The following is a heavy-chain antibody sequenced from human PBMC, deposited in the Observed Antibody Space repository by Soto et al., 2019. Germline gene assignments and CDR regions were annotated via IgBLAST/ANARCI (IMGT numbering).Heavy chain of an antibody. CDR3: ARQKVDASDY. D-gene: IGHD2-15*01. J-gene: IGHJ4*02. Sequence: QVQLVQSGAEVKKPGASVKVSCKASGYTSTSYDINWVRQATGQGIEWMGWMNPNSGNTGYAQKFQGRVTKTRDTSISTAYMELSSVRSEDTAVYYCARQKVDASDYWVQGTLVTVSS. V-gene: IGHV1-8*01. CDR2: MNPNSGNT. CDR1: GYTSTSYD.